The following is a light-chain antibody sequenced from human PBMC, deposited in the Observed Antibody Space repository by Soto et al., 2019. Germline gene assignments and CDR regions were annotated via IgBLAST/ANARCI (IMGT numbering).Light chain of an antibody. J-gene: IGLJ2*01. CDR2: VNSDGSH. CDR3: QTCTAGFSVV. CDR1: SGHSSYA. Sequence: QLVLTQSPSASASLGASVKLTCTRTSGHSSYAIAWHQQQPEKGPRYLMKVNSDGSHNKGDGNPYRFSVFSSGAERYLTISDLQSEDEADYYCQTCTAGFSVVFGGGTKLTVL. V-gene: IGLV4-69*01.